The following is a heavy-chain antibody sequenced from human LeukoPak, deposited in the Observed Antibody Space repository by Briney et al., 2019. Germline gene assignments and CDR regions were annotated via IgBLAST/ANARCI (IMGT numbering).Heavy chain of an antibody. CDR2: IYYSGTT. V-gene: IGHV4-59*01. Sequence: SETLSLTCTVSGGSISSYFWTWIRQPPGKGLEWIGYIYYSGTTNHNPSLKSRVTISVDTSKNQFSLKLSSVTAAGTAVYYCARDSGNWYFDLWGRGTLVTVSS. CDR3: ARDSGNWYFDL. CDR1: GGSISSYF. J-gene: IGHJ2*01.